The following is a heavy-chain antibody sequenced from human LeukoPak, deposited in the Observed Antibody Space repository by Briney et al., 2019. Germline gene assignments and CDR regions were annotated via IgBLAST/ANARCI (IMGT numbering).Heavy chain of an antibody. CDR2: INPNSGGT. J-gene: IGHJ4*02. CDR1: GYTFTGYY. CDR3: ARGSSSGISVSGY. V-gene: IGHV1-2*02. Sequence: ASVKVSCKASGYTFTGYYMHWVRQAPGQGLEWMGWINPNSGGTDYAQKFQGRVTMTRDTSISTAYMELSRLRSDDTAVYYYARGSSSGISVSGYWGQGTLVTVSS. D-gene: IGHD3-10*01.